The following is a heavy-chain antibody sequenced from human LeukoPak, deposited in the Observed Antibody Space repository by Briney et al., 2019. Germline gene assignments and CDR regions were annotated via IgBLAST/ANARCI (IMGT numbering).Heavy chain of an antibody. CDR1: GFTVSSNY. J-gene: IGHJ4*02. D-gene: IGHD3-10*01. Sequence: GGSLRLSCAASGFTVSSNYMNWVRQAPGKGLEWVSVICSSGSTYYADSVKGRFTISRDNSKNTLYLQMNSLRAEDTAVYYCARVTSWVWFGELLFDYWGQGTLVTVSS. CDR2: ICSSGST. CDR3: ARVTSWVWFGELLFDY. V-gene: IGHV3-53*01.